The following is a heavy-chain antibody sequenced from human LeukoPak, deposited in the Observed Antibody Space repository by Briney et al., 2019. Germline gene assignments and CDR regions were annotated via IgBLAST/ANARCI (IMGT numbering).Heavy chain of an antibody. J-gene: IGHJ4*02. CDR3: ATSYCSSTSCYGDFPGY. D-gene: IGHD2-2*01. CDR1: GYSFTSYW. Sequence: GESLKISCKGSGYSFTSYWIGWVRQMPGKGLEWMGIIYPGDSDTRYSPSFQGQVTISADKSISTAYLQWSSLKASDTAMYYCATSYCSSTSCYGDFPGYWGQGTLATVSS. CDR2: IYPGDSDT. V-gene: IGHV5-51*01.